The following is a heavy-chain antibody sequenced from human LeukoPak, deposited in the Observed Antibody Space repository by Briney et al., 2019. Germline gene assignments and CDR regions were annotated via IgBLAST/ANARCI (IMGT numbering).Heavy chain of an antibody. D-gene: IGHD2-15*01. Sequence: PSQTLSLTCTVSGGSISSGSYYWSWIRQPAGKGLEWIGRIYTSGSTNYNPSLKSRVTISVDTSKNQFSLKLSSVTAADTAVYYCARHDCSGGSCYSDYWGQGTLVTVSS. CDR2: IYTSGST. V-gene: IGHV4-61*02. CDR1: GGSISSGSYY. J-gene: IGHJ4*02. CDR3: ARHDCSGGSCYSDY.